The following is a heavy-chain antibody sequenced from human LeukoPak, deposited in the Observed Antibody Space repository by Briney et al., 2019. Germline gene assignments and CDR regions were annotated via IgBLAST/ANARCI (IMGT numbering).Heavy chain of an antibody. CDR1: GFTFSSYG. CDR2: ISYDGSNK. V-gene: IGHV3-30*03. CDR3: AAGGITMVRGPNNRFDP. D-gene: IGHD3-10*01. J-gene: IGHJ5*02. Sequence: PGGSLRLSCAASGFTFSSYGLHWVRQAPGKGLEWVAVISYDGSNKYYADSVKGRFTISRDNSKTTLYLQMNSLRAEDTAVYYCAAGGITMVRGPNNRFDPWGQGTLVTVSS.